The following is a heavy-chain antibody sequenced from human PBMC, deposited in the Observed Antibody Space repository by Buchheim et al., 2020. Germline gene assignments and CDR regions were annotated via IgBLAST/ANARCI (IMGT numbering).Heavy chain of an antibody. J-gene: IGHJ6*03. CDR2: ISSSGTTM. D-gene: IGHD5-12*01. Sequence: VQLVESGGGLVQPGGSLRLSCAASGFTFNNYEMNWVRQAPGKGLAWVSYISSSGTTMYYADSVKGRFTISRDNAKNSLYLQMNSLRAEDTAVYYCARDLGARGYIYSYSYMDVWGKGTT. V-gene: IGHV3-48*03. CDR3: ARDLGARGYIYSYSYMDV. CDR1: GFTFNNYE.